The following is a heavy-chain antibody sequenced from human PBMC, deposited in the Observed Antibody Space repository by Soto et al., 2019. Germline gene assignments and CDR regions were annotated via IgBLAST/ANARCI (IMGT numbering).Heavy chain of an antibody. D-gene: IGHD6-19*01. V-gene: IGHV3-53*01. Sequence: GGSLRLSCAASGFAVSSKYMTWVRQAPGKGLEWVSVIYGGGTTYYADSVKGRFTISRDTSKNTLYLQMNSLRAEDTAVYYCVQATGWPGFDFWGQGTLVTVSS. J-gene: IGHJ4*02. CDR2: IYGGGTT. CDR3: VQATGWPGFDF. CDR1: GFAVSSKY.